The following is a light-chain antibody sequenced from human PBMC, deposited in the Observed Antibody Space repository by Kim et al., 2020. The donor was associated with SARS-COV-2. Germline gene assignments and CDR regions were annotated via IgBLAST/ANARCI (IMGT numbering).Light chain of an antibody. CDR3: QSWGTGIFWV. J-gene: IGLJ3*02. V-gene: IGLV4-69*01. CDR2: LNSNGRH. Sequence: QLVLTQSPSASASLGASVKLTCTLSSGHSSYAIAWHQQQPEKRRRYLMKLNSNGRHSKGDGIPDRFSGSSSGAERYLTISSLQSEDEADYYCQSWGTGIFWVFGGGTQLTVL. CDR1: SGHSSYA.